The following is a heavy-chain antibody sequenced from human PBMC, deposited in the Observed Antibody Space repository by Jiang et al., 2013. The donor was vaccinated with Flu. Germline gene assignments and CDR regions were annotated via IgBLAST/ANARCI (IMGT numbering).Heavy chain of an antibody. V-gene: IGHV2-70*11. J-gene: IGHJ3*02. D-gene: IGHD3-22*01. CDR2: IDWDDDK. CDR1: GFSLSTSGMC. Sequence: KPTQTLTLTCTFSGFSLSTSGMCVSWIRQPPGKALEWLARIDWDDDKYYSTSLKTRLTISKDTSKNQVVLTMTNMDPVDTATYYCARAHMGDSSGYRPYDAFDIWGQGTMVTVSS. CDR3: ARAHMGDSSGYRPYDAFDI.